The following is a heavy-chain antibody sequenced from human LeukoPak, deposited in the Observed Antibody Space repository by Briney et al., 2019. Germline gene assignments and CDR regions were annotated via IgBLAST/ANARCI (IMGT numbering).Heavy chain of an antibody. CDR1: GFTFSSYA. CDR2: ISYDGSNK. D-gene: IGHD3-9*01. CDR3: ARGHVLRYFDWPMGAFDI. Sequence: GRSLRLSCAASGFTFSSYAMHWVRQAPGKGLEWGAVISYDGSNKYYADSVKGRFTISRDNSKNTLYLQMNSLRAEDTAVYYCARGHVLRYFDWPMGAFDIWGQGTMVTVSS. J-gene: IGHJ3*02. V-gene: IGHV3-30*04.